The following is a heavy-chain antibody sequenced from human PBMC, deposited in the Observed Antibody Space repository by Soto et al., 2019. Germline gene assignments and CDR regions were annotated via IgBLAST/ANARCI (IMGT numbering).Heavy chain of an antibody. V-gene: IGHV1-8*01. CDR2: MNPNSGNT. Sequence: GASGKGSCKASGNTFPRYDINWGRQATGQRVEGMGWMNPNSGNTGYAQKFQGRVTMTRNTSISTAYMELSSLRSEDTAVYYCARAERVVVPAAMGYYYYYYMDVWGKGTTVTVSS. CDR3: ARAERVVVPAAMGYYYYYYMDV. J-gene: IGHJ6*03. CDR1: GNTFPRYD. D-gene: IGHD2-2*01.